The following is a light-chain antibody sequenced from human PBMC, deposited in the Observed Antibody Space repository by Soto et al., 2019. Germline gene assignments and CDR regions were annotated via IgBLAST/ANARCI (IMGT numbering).Light chain of an antibody. Sequence: QSVLTQPPSVSGAPGQRVTISCTGSSSDIGAGYDVHWYQQVPGTAPRLLIYGNINRPSGDPDRFSGSKSGTSASLAITGLQAEDEADYYCQSYDSSLTGSKVFGTGTKLTVL. V-gene: IGLV1-40*01. CDR1: SSDIGAGYD. J-gene: IGLJ1*01. CDR2: GNI. CDR3: QSYDSSLTGSKV.